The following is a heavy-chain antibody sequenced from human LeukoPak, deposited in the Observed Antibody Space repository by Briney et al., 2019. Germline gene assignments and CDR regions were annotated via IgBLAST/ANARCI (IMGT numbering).Heavy chain of an antibody. CDR3: AKAFTMIVVARGYFDY. J-gene: IGHJ4*02. CDR2: INTDGSST. V-gene: IGHV3-74*01. Sequence: PGGSLRLSCAASGFTFSSYWMHWVRQAPGKGLVWVSRINTDGSSTNYADSVKGRFTISRDNSKNTLYLQMNSLRAEDTAVYYCAKAFTMIVVARGYFDYWGQGTLVTVSS. CDR1: GFTFSSYW. D-gene: IGHD3-22*01.